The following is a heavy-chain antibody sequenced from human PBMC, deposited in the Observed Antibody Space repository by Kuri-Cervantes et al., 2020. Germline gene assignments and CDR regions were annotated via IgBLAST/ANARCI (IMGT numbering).Heavy chain of an antibody. Sequence: SCTVSGGSISSGDYYWSWIRQPPGKGLEWIGYIYYSGSTYYNPSLKSRVTISVDTSKNQFSLKLSSVTAADTAVYYCARVPPAGMDYWGQGTLVTVSS. V-gene: IGHV4-30-4*01. J-gene: IGHJ4*02. CDR3: ARVPPAGMDY. D-gene: IGHD2-2*01. CDR2: IYYSGST. CDR1: GGSISSGDYY.